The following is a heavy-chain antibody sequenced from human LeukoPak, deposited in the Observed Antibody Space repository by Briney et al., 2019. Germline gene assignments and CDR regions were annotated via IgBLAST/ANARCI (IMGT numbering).Heavy chain of an antibody. V-gene: IGHV4-34*01. CDR1: GGSFSGYY. Sequence: SETLSLTCAVYGGSFSGYYWSWIRQPPGKGLEWIGEINHSGSTNYNPSLKSRVTISVDTSKNQFSLKLSSVTAADTAVYYCARHRDSSSWGGFDYYYYMDVWGKGTTVTISS. CDR2: INHSGST. CDR3: ARHRDSSSWGGFDYYYYMDV. J-gene: IGHJ6*03. D-gene: IGHD6-13*01.